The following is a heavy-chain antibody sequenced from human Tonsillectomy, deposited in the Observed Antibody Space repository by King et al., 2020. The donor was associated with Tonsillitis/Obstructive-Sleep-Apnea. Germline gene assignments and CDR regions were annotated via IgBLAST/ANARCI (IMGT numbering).Heavy chain of an antibody. CDR1: GYPFSVYA. CDR2: IHGGSGDT. CDR3: ARDEDY. J-gene: IGHJ4*02. V-gene: IGHV1-3*01. Sequence: QLVQSGAEVRKPGASVKVSCKTSGYPFSVYAIHWVRQAPRQSLEWMGWIHGGSGDTKYSQKFQGRITITRDLFASTAYMEWSSLTSEDTAVYYCARDEDYWGQGTLVTVS.